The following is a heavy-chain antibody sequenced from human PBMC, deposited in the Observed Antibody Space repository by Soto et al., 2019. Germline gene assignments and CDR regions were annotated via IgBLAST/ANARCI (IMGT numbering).Heavy chain of an antibody. V-gene: IGHV4-61*08. CDR2: VYYSGTT. CDR1: GGSIDSGDYY. Sequence: SETLSLTCTVSGGSIDSGDYYWSWIRQPPGKGLDWIGYVYYSGTTNYNPFLKSRVTLSLDKSKNQFSLKMNSVTAADTAVYYSARDVIERPKYFDPWGKGTLVTVSS. J-gene: IGHJ5*02. CDR3: ARDVIERPKYFDP. D-gene: IGHD1-1*01.